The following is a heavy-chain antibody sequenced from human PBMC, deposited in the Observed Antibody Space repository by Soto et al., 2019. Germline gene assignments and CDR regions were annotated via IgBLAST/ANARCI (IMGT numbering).Heavy chain of an antibody. D-gene: IGHD3-22*01. CDR3: ARVGYYYDSSGYYYFDY. CDR1: GGSISSYY. Sequence: SETLSLTCTVSGGSISSYYWSWIRQPPGKGLEWIGYIYYSGSTNYNPSLKSRVTISVDTSKNQFSLKLSSATAADTAVYYCARVGYYYDSSGYYYFDYWGQGTLVTVSS. V-gene: IGHV4-59*01. J-gene: IGHJ4*02. CDR2: IYYSGST.